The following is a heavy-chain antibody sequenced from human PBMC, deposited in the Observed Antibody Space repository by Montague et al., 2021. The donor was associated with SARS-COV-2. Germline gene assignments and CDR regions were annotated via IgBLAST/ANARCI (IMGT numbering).Heavy chain of an antibody. CDR1: GDSTSCPNCY. CDR3: ARLGAITLVRGITKADFSNYGMDV. Sequence: SETRSLTCTVSGDSTSCPNCYWGWIRQAPGKGLDWIGTIYNSGTTYYNPSLKSRLTISIDTSKNQFSLKVTSVTAADTAVYYCARLGAITLVRGITKADFSNYGMDVWGQGTTVTVSS. D-gene: IGHD3-10*01. CDR2: IYNSGTT. J-gene: IGHJ6*02. V-gene: IGHV4-39*01.